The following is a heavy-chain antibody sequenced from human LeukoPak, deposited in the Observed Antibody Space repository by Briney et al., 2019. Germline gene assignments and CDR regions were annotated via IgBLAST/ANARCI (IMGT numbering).Heavy chain of an antibody. Sequence: GGSLRLSCAASGFTFSSYAMSWVRQAPGEGLEWVSAISGSGGSTYYADSVKGRFTISRDNSKNTLYLQMNSLRAGDTAVYYCAKGPLYGSGTDYWGQGTLVTVSS. V-gene: IGHV3-23*01. D-gene: IGHD3-10*01. CDR2: ISGSGGST. CDR3: AKGPLYGSGTDY. CDR1: GFTFSSYA. J-gene: IGHJ4*02.